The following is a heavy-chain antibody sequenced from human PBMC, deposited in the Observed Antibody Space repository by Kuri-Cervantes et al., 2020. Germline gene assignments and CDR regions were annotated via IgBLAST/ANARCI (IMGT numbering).Heavy chain of an antibody. D-gene: IGHD2-15*01. J-gene: IGHJ5*02. CDR2: INPSGGST. Sequence: ASVKVSCKASGYTFTSYYMHWVRQAPGQGLEWMGIINPSGGSTSYAQKFQGRVTMTRDTSTSTVYMELSSLRSEDTAVYYCARDRGYCSGGSCYSGFLVGPNWFDPWGQGTLVTVSS. V-gene: IGHV1-46*01. CDR3: ARDRGYCSGGSCYSGFLVGPNWFDP. CDR1: GYTFTSYY.